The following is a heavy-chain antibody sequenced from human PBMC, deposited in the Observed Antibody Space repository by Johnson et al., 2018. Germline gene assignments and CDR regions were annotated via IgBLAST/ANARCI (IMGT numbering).Heavy chain of an antibody. J-gene: IGHJ3*02. CDR3: TRDVSSPYSYAVFDI. CDR2: IGIDGRST. D-gene: IGHD3-16*01. V-gene: IGHV3-23*03. CDR1: GITFENYG. Sequence: VQLVESGGGLGQPGGSLRLSCEASGITFENYGMSWVRQAPGKGLEWVAVIGIDGRSTYNEDSVKGRFTISRDNSKNMLYLQMNSLRAEDTAVYYCTRDVSSPYSYAVFDIWGQGTMVAVSS.